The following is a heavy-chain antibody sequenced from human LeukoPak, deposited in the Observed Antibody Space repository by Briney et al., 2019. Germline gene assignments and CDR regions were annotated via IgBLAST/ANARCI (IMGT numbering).Heavy chain of an antibody. CDR1: GGSISSYY. D-gene: IGHD3-10*01. V-gene: IGHV4-59*01. CDR2: IYYSGST. Sequence: PSETLSLTCTVSGGSISSYYWSWLRQPPGKGLEGIGYIYYSGSTNYNPSLKSRVTISVDTSKNQFSLKLSSVTAADTAVYYCARSMVRGVIINWFDPWGQGTLVTVSS. J-gene: IGHJ5*02. CDR3: ARSMVRGVIINWFDP.